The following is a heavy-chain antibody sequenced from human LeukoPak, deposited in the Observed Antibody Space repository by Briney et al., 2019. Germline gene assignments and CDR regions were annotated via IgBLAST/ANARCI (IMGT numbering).Heavy chain of an antibody. J-gene: IGHJ4*02. CDR1: GFTFSSYS. Sequence: GGSLRLSCAAPGFTFSSYSMNWVRQAPGKGLEWVSAISGSGGSTYYADSVKGRFTISRDNSKNTLYLQMNSLRAEDTAVYYCAKDRAMVRGVTLIDYWGQGTLVTVSS. CDR2: ISGSGGST. V-gene: IGHV3-23*01. D-gene: IGHD3-10*01. CDR3: AKDRAMVRGVTLIDY.